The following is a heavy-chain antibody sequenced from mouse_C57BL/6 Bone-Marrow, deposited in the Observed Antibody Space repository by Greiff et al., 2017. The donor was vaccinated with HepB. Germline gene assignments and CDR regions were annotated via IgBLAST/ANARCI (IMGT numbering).Heavy chain of an antibody. V-gene: IGHV1-18*01. J-gene: IGHJ1*03. CDR3: ARKETDYYGSSFWYFDV. D-gene: IGHD1-1*01. CDR2: INPNNGGT. CDR1: GYTFTDYN. Sequence: EVQLQESGPELVKPGASVKIPCKASGYTFTDYNMDWVKQSHGKSLEWIGDINPNNGGTIYNQKFKGKATLTVDKSSSTAYMELRSLTSEDTAVYYCARKETDYYGSSFWYFDVWGTGTTVTVSS.